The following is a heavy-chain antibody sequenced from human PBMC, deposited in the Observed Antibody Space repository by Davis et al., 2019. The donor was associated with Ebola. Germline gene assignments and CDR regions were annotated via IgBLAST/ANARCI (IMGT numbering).Heavy chain of an antibody. CDR1: GFTFSDYY. D-gene: IGHD3-3*01. CDR3: ARDGVGSWPHYYYYYGMDV. Sequence: PGGSLRLSCAASGFTFSDYYMSWIRQAPGKGLEWVSYISSSGSTIYYADSVKGRFTISRDNAKNSLYLQMNSLRAEDTAVYYCARDGVGSWPHYYYYYGMDVWGQGTTVTVSS. J-gene: IGHJ6*02. CDR2: ISSSGSTI. V-gene: IGHV3-11*01.